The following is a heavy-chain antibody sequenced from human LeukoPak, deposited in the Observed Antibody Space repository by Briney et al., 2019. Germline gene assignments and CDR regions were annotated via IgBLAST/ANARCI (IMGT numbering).Heavy chain of an antibody. CDR3: AKDDVNYYDSSGYYFDY. V-gene: IGHV3-23*01. D-gene: IGHD3-22*01. J-gene: IGHJ4*02. CDR2: ISGSGGST. CDR1: GFTFSNYA. Sequence: PGGSLRLSCAASGFTFSNYAMSWVRQAPGKGLEWVSAISGSGGSTYYADSVKGRFTISRDNSKNTLYLQMNSLRAEDTAVYYCAKDDVNYYDSSGYYFDYWGQGTLVTVSS.